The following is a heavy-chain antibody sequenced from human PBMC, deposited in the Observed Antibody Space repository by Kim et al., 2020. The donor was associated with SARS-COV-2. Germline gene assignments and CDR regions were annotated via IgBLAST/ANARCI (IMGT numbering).Heavy chain of an antibody. CDR1: GFTFSDAW. CDR2: IKSNTDDGTV. Sequence: GVSLRLSCAASGFTFSDAWMTWVRQAPGKGLEWVGRIKSNTDDGTVEYAASVKGRFTISRDDPKNTVYLQMNSLKTEDTGVYYCTKYTVAGNWFDPWGQG. V-gene: IGHV3-15*01. CDR3: TKYTVAGNWFDP. J-gene: IGHJ5*02. D-gene: IGHD6-19*01.